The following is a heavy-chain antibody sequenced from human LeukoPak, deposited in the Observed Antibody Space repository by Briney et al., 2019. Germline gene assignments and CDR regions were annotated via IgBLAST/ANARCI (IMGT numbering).Heavy chain of an antibody. D-gene: IGHD2-2*01. CDR1: GGSISSGGYY. V-gene: IGHV4-30-2*01. CDR2: IYHSGST. Sequence: SQTLSLTCTVSGGSISSGGYYWSWIRQPPGKGLEWIGCIYHSGSTYYNPSLKSRVTISVDRSKNQFSLKLSSVTAADTAVYYCARRGTPPYCSSTSCPRYYGYFDLWGRGTLVTVSS. CDR3: ARRGTPPYCSSTSCPRYYGYFDL. J-gene: IGHJ2*01.